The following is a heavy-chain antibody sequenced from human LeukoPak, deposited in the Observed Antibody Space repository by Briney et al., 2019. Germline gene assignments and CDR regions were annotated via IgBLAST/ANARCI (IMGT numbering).Heavy chain of an antibody. CDR1: GSSFSSYG. J-gene: IGHJ3*02. V-gene: IGHV3-30*18. D-gene: IGHD5-18*01. CDR3: AKDQDTAMVPYDAFDI. CDR2: ISYDGSNR. Sequence: GGSLRLSCADSGSSFSSYGMHWVRQAPGKGLEWVAVISYDGSNRYYADSVKGRFTISRDKSKNTLYLQMNSLRAEDTAVYYCAKDQDTAMVPYDAFDIWGQGTMVTVSS.